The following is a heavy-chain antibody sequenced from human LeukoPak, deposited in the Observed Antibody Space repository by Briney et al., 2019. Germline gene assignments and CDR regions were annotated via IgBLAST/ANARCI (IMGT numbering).Heavy chain of an antibody. CDR1: GFTFSSYG. J-gene: IGHJ3*02. D-gene: IGHD3-16*02. Sequence: GGSLRLSCAASGFTFSSYGMHWVRQAPGKGLEWVAVISYDGSNKYYADSVKGRFTISRDNSKNTLYLQMNSLRAEDTAVYYCAKATPLYDYVWGSYRYNVAFDIWGQGTMVTVSS. CDR2: ISYDGSNK. CDR3: AKATPLYDYVWGSYRYNVAFDI. V-gene: IGHV3-30*18.